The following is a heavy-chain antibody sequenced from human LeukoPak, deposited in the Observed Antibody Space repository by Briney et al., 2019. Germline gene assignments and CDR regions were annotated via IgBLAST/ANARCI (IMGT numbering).Heavy chain of an antibody. J-gene: IGHJ4*02. CDR2: INHSGST. Sequence: SETLSLTCAVYGGSFSGYYWSWIRQPPGKGLEWIGEINHSGSTNYNPSLKSRVTISVDTSKDQFSLKLSSVTAADTAVYYCASTVGYSSGWYGYWGQGTLVTVSS. V-gene: IGHV4-34*01. CDR3: ASTVGYSSGWYGY. D-gene: IGHD6-19*01. CDR1: GGSFSGYY.